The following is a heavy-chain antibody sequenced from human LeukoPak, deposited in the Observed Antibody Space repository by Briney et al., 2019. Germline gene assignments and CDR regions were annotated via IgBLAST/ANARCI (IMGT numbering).Heavy chain of an antibody. V-gene: IGHV3-7*01. CDR3: ASRNQYSYGDY. CDR1: GLIFSKYW. J-gene: IGHJ4*02. D-gene: IGHD5-18*01. Sequence: GGSLRLSCAASGLIFSKYWMTWVRQAPGQGLEWVASIKPDGSEKYYLDSVKGRFTISRDNARDSLYLQMSSLRADDTALYYCASRNQYSYGDYWGQGTLVTVSS. CDR2: IKPDGSEK.